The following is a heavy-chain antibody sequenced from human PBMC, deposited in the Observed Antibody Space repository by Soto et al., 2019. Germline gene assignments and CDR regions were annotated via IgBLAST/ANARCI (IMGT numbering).Heavy chain of an antibody. J-gene: IGHJ5*02. D-gene: IGHD5-12*01. V-gene: IGHV3-66*01. CDR2: IYPGGNT. CDR1: GFIVSRNY. Sequence: EVQLVESGGGLVQPGGSLRLSCAASGFIVSRNYMTWVRQAPGEGLEWVSVIYPGGNTYYADSVKDRFTISRDNAKDTVYLQLNRLRAEDTAVYYCATIRSSGGYDYRWGPGTPVTVSS. CDR3: ATIRSSGGYDYR.